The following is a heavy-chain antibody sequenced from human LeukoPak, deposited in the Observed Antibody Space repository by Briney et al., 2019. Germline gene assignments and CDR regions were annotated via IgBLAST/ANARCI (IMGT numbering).Heavy chain of an antibody. CDR3: AGSSGDDFDY. Sequence: SHTQSLTCTVSSGPLSSFYWNCIRQPSGKGREYVERIYPSWNTDYHASLKSRVTMSVDTFNKQFSLKFNSVTASDTAGYLFAGSSGDDFDYWGQGILVTVSS. CDR1: SGPLSSFY. CDR2: IYPSWNT. J-gene: IGHJ4*02. D-gene: IGHD3-22*01. V-gene: IGHV4-4*07.